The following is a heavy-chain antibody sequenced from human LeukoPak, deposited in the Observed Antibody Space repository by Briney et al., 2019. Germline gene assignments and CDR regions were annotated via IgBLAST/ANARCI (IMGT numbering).Heavy chain of an antibody. V-gene: IGHV3-23*01. D-gene: IGHD6-6*01. CDR2: ISASGRST. CDR3: AKSRPRQLVPFDY. J-gene: IGHJ4*02. Sequence: GGSLRLSCAASGLTFSSYAMNWVRQAPGKGLEWVSTISASGRSTSYSDSVKGRFTISRDDSENTLYLQMNSLSAEDTAIYHCAKSRPRQLVPFDYWGQGTLVTVSS. CDR1: GLTFSSYA.